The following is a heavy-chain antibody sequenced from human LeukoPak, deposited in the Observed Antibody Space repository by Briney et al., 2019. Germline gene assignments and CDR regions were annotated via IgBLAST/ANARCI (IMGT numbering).Heavy chain of an antibody. CDR1: GFTFSSYA. Sequence: PGGSLRLSCAASGFTFSSYAMSWVRQAPGKGLEWVSAISGSGGSTYYADSVKGRFTISRDNSKNTLYLQMNSLRAEDTAVYYGAKARANYDAFDYGAREPWSPSPQ. CDR2: ISGSGGST. J-gene: IGHJ4*02. D-gene: IGHD3-3*01. CDR3: AKARANYDAFDY. V-gene: IGHV3-23*01.